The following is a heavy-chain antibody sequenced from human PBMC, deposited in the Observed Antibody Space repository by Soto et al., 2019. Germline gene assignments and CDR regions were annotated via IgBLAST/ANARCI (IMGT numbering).Heavy chain of an antibody. CDR3: ARDASGDDFDF. D-gene: IGHD3-10*01. V-gene: IGHV4-4*02. J-gene: IGHJ4*02. Sequence: QVQLQESGPGLVKPSGTLSLTCAVSSGSSSRSDWWSWVCQPPGKGLEYIGEIYHSGTTIYNPSLKSRVTISVDKSTKQFSLKMNSVTAADTAVYYCARDASGDDFDFWGQGTLVTVSS. CDR2: IYHSGTT. CDR1: SGSSSRSDW.